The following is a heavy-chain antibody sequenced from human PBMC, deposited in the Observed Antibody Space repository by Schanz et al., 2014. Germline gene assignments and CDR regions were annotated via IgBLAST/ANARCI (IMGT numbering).Heavy chain of an antibody. V-gene: IGHV3-74*02. D-gene: IGHD3-3*01. CDR2: INSDGSTI. Sequence: VQLVESGGGVVQRGGSLRLSCAASGFTFSSYWMHWVRQAPGKGLVWVSRINSDGSTIIYADAVKGRLTISRDNSKNTLYVQMNSLRAEETAVYYCAIRSYSYLDYWGQGTLVTVSS. J-gene: IGHJ4*02. CDR3: AIRSYSYLDY. CDR1: GFTFSSYW.